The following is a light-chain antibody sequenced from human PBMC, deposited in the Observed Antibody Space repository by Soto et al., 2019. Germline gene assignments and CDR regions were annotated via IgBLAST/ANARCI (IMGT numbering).Light chain of an antibody. CDR1: SSDVGSYNY. CDR2: EVS. CDR3: SSYAGSNNPYV. Sequence: QCVLTQPASASGAPGQSVTISCTGTSSDVGSYNYVSWYQQHPGKAPKLMIYEVSKRPSGVPDRFSGSKSGNTASLTVSGLQAEDEADYYCSSYAGSNNPYVFGTGTKVTVL. V-gene: IGLV2-8*01. J-gene: IGLJ1*01.